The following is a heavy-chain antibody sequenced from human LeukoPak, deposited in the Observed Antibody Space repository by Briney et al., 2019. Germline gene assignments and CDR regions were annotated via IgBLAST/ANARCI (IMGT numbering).Heavy chain of an antibody. V-gene: IGHV1-69*05. D-gene: IGHD2-2*02. Sequence: GSSVKVSCKASGGTFSSYAISWVRQAPGQGLEWMGGIIPIFGTANYAQKFQGRVTITTDESTSTAYMELSSLRSEDTAVYYCARDQGYCSSTSCYTGPRRLRGYYYYYMDVWGKGTTVTVSS. CDR2: IIPIFGTA. CDR3: ARDQGYCSSTSCYTGPRRLRGYYYYYMDV. CDR1: GGTFSSYA. J-gene: IGHJ6*03.